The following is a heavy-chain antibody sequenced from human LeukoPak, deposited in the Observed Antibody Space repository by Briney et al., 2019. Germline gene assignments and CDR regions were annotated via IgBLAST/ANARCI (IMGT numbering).Heavy chain of an antibody. J-gene: IGHJ3*02. CDR2: ISSSSSYI. V-gene: IGHV3-21*01. Sequence: PGGSLRLSCAASGFTFSSYSMTWVRQAPGKGLEWVSSISSSSSYIYYADSVKGRFTISRDNAKNSLYLQMNSLRAEDTAVYYCARDPSYYDSSGYPLGDAFDIWGQGTMVTVSS. D-gene: IGHD3-22*01. CDR3: ARDPSYYDSSGYPLGDAFDI. CDR1: GFTFSSYS.